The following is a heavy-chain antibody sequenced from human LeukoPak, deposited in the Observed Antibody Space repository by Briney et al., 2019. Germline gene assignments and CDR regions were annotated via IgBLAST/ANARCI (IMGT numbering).Heavy chain of an antibody. V-gene: IGHV4-34*01. D-gene: IGHD3-22*01. CDR2: INHSGST. Sequence: PSETLSLTCAVYGGSFSGYYWSWIRQPPGKGLEWIGEINHSGSTNYNPSLKSRVTISVDTSKNQFSLKLSSVTAADTAVYYCARHASSGDFDYWGQGTLVTVSS. CDR3: ARHASSGDFDY. J-gene: IGHJ4*02. CDR1: GGSFSGYY.